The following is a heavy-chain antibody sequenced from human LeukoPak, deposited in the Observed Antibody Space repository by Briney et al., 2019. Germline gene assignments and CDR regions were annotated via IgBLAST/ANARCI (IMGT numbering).Heavy chain of an antibody. Sequence: SSQTLSLTCAVSGGSISSGGYSWSWIRQPPGKGLEWIGYIYHSGSTYYNPSLKSRVTISVDRSKNQFSLKLSSVTAADTAVYYCARDYYDSSVNRGFDIWGQGTMVTVSS. D-gene: IGHD3-22*01. J-gene: IGHJ3*02. CDR2: IYHSGST. CDR1: GGSISSGGYS. V-gene: IGHV4-30-2*01. CDR3: ARDYYDSSVNRGFDI.